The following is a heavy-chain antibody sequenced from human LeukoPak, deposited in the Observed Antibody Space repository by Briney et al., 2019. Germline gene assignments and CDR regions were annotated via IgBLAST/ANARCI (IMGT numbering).Heavy chain of an antibody. CDR1: GFIFSSYS. J-gene: IGHJ4*02. CDR2: ISSSSTI. D-gene: IGHD1-26*01. CDR3: ARARSGSYFDY. Sequence: PGGSLRLSCAASGFIFSSYSMSWVRQAPGKGLEWVSYISSSSTIYYADSVKGRFTISRDNAKNSLYLQMNSLRAEDTAVYYCARARSGSYFDYWGQGTLVTVSS. V-gene: IGHV3-48*04.